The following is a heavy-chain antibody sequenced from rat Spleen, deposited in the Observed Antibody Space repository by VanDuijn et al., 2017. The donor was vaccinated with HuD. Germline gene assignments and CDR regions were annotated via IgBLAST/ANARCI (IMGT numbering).Heavy chain of an antibody. J-gene: IGHJ2*01. Sequence: EVQLVESDGGLVQPGRSLKLSCAASGFTFSDYAMAWIRPAPGMGLEWVASITNTGGSTYYPDSVKGRFPISRDNAENTVYLQMNSLRSEDTATYYCATLRWGDYWGQGVMVTVSS. CDR3: ATLRWGDY. D-gene: IGHD3-5*01. V-gene: IGHV5-31*01. CDR2: ITNTGGST. CDR1: GFTFSDYA.